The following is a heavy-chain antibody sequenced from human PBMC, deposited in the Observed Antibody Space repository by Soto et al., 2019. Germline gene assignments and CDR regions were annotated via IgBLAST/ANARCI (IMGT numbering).Heavy chain of an antibody. CDR2: INPSGGST. CDR3: ARDLGPGAFDI. V-gene: IGHV1-46*01. CDR1: GYTFTSYY. D-gene: IGHD3-16*01. Sequence: ASVNVSCKASGYTFTSYYMHWVRQAPGQGLEWMGIINPSGGSTSYAQKFQGRVTMTRDTSTSTVYMELSSLRSEDTAVYYCARDLGPGAFDIWGQGTMVTVSS. J-gene: IGHJ3*02.